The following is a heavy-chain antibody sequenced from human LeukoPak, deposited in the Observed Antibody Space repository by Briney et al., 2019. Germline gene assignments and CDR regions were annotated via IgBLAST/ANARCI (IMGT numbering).Heavy chain of an antibody. V-gene: IGHV5-10-1*01. CDR1: GYSFTSYW. CDR3: ARHTVQYCSSTSCYNY. J-gene: IGHJ4*02. CDR2: IDPSDSYT. Sequence: GESLKISCKGSGYSFTSYWISWVRQMPGKGLEWVGRIDPSDSYTNYSPSFQGHVTISADKSISTAYLQWSSLKASDTAMYYCARHTVQYCSSTSCYNYWGQGTLVTVSS. D-gene: IGHD2-2*02.